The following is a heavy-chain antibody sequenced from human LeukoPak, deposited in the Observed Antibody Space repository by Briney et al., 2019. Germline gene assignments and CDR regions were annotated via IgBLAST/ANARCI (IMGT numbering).Heavy chain of an antibody. J-gene: IGHJ4*02. CDR2: ISYSGST. V-gene: IGHV4-61*01. CDR3: ATDRLYRGYSYGFDY. CDR1: GGSVSSGSYY. D-gene: IGHD5-18*01. Sequence: SETLSLTCTVSGGSVSSGSYYWSWIRQPPGKGLELIGYISYSGSTNYNPSLKSRLTMSVDRSKNQFSLKLSSVTAADTAVYYCATDRLYRGYSYGFDYWGQGTLVTVSS.